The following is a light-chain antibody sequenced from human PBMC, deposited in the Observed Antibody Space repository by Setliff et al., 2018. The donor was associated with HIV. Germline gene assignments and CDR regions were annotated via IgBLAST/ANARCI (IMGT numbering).Light chain of an antibody. CDR3: YSAADNNVV. V-gene: IGLV3-27*01. CDR1: VLAKTY. CDR2: GDN. J-gene: IGLJ3*02. Sequence: YELTQPSSVSVSPGQTARITCSGDVLAKTYARWFQQRPGQAPVLVISGDNERPSGIPERFSGSSSGTTVTLTISGAQIEDEADYYCYSAADNNVVFGGGTKVTVL.